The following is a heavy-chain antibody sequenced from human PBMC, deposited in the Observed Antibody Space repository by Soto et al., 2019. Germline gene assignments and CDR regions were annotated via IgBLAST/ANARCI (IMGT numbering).Heavy chain of an antibody. D-gene: IGHD2-21*02. CDR3: ARDLWGYCGTDCYPLDV. V-gene: IGHV4-4*02. CDR1: GSSISSSNW. CDR2: IYHSGST. J-gene: IGHJ6*02. Sequence: PSETLSLTCAVSGSSISSSNWWSWVRQPPGKGLEWIGEIYHSGSTNYNPSLKSRVTISVDKSKNQFSLKLSSVTAADTAVYYCARDLWGYCGTDCYPLDVWGQGTTVTVSS.